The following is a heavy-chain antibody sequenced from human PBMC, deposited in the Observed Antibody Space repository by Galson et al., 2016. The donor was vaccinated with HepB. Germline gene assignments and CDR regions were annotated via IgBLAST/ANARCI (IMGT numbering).Heavy chain of an antibody. CDR1: GFTFSSYA. J-gene: IGHJ4*02. CDR3: ARIPDS. D-gene: IGHD2-21*01. V-gene: IGHV3-23*01. CDR2: ISSSGDST. Sequence: SLRLSCAASGFTFSSYAMTWVRQAPGKGLEWVSDISSSGDSTYYADSVKGRFTISRDNSKNTLNLQMNSLRAEDTAVYYSARIPDSWGQGTLVIVSS.